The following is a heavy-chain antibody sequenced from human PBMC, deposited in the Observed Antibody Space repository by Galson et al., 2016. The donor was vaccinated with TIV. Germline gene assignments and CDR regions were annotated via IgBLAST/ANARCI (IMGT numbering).Heavy chain of an antibody. D-gene: IGHD6-19*01. CDR3: ATLSSGWPNYFDN. CDR1: GYRFSDYW. J-gene: IGHJ4*02. CDR2: IYPGASDT. V-gene: IGHV5-51*01. Sequence: QSGAEVKKPGESLKISCRGSGYRFSDYWIGWVRQTPEEGLEWMGVIYPGASDTKYSPSFQGQVTISADKSINTAYLQWNRLKASDTAIYFCATLSSGWPNYFDNWGQGTRVIVSS.